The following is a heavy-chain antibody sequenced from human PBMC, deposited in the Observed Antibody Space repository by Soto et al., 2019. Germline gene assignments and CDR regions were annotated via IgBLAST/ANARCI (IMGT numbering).Heavy chain of an antibody. CDR2: IIPIFGTA. CDR1: GGTFSSYA. CDR3: ARDLKDYDFWSGPGTNWFDP. J-gene: IGHJ5*02. V-gene: IGHV1-69*05. Sequence: GASVKVSCKASGGTFSSYAISWVRQAPGQRLEWMGGIIPIFGTAKYSQKFQGRVTMTTDTSTSTAYMELRSLRSDDTAVYYCARDLKDYDFWSGPGTNWFDPWGQGTLVTVSS. D-gene: IGHD3-3*01.